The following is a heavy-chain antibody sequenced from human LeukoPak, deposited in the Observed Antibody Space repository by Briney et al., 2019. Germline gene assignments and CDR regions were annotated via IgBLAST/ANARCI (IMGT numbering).Heavy chain of an antibody. Sequence: GGSLRLSCAASGFTFSNAWMSWVRQAPGKGLEWVGRIKSKTDGGTTDYAAPVKGRFTISRDNSKDTLYLQMNSLKTEDTAVYYCTTVEYQLPSGYWGQGTLVTVSS. V-gene: IGHV3-15*01. CDR3: TTVEYQLPSGY. CDR1: GFTFSNAW. D-gene: IGHD2-2*01. CDR2: IKSKTDGGTT. J-gene: IGHJ4*02.